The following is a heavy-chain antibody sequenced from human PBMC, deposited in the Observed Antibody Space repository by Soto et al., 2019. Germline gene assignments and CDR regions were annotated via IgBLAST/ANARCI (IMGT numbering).Heavy chain of an antibody. CDR3: GRKDNSGYFNWFDP. D-gene: IGHD3-22*01. CDR2: IFPGDSET. J-gene: IGHJ5*02. V-gene: IGHV5-51*01. Sequence: GASLKISCRTSGYRFTSYWIAWVRQMPGKGLEWMGIIFPGDSETRYSPSFQGQVIVSAERSNSTFFHQWASLKASDTAVYFGGRKDNSGYFNWFDPWGKGTRVTVSS. CDR1: GYRFTSYW.